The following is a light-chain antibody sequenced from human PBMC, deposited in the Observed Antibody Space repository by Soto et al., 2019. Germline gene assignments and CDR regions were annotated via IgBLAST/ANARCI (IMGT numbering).Light chain of an antibody. V-gene: IGKV3-20*01. Sequence: EIVLMQSPGTLSLSPGERVTLSCRASQTVDTNYLAWYKQKPGQAPRLLIYSVSRRATGIPDSFSGSGSGRDFALTISSLEPEDLAVYYCQLYGRSPRYTFGQGTKLEIK. J-gene: IGKJ2*01. CDR1: QTVDTNY. CDR3: QLYGRSPRYT. CDR2: SVS.